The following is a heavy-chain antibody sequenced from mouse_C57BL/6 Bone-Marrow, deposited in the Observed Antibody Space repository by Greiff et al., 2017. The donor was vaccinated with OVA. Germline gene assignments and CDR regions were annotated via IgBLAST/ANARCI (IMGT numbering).Heavy chain of an antibody. V-gene: IGHV5-12*01. CDR1: GFTFSDYY. CDR3: ARQNYSNSYWYFDV. J-gene: IGHJ1*03. CDR2: ISNGGGST. Sequence: EVKLVESGGGLVQPGGSLKLSCAASGFTFSDYYMYWVRQTPEKRLEWVAYISNGGGSTYYPETVKGRFTISRDNAKNTLYLQMSRLKSEDTAMYYCARQNYSNSYWYFDVWGTGTTVTVSS. D-gene: IGHD2-5*01.